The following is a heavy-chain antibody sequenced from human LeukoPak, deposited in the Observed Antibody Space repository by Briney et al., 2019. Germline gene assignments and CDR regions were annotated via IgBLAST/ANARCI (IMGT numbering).Heavy chain of an antibody. J-gene: IGHJ4*02. Sequence: ASVKVSCKASGYTFTSYYMHWVRQAPGQGLEWMGIINPSGGSTSYAQKFQGRVTMTRDTSTSTVYMELSSLRSEDTAVYYCARDFFEHGYSHVPDYWGQGTLVTVSS. D-gene: IGHD5-18*01. CDR3: ARDFFEHGYSHVPDY. V-gene: IGHV1-46*01. CDR1: GYTFTSYY. CDR2: INPSGGST.